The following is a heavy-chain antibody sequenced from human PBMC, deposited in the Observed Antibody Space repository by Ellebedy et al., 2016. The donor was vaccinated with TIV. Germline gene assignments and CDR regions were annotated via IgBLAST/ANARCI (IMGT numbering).Heavy chain of an antibody. Sequence: ASVKVSCXASGYTFTSYYMHWVRQAPGQGLEWMGIINPSGGSTSYAQKFQGRVTMTRDTSTSTVYMELSSLRSEDTAVYYCAREDHDSSGYYHNPVGFDPWGQGTLVTVSS. V-gene: IGHV1-46*01. J-gene: IGHJ5*02. CDR2: INPSGGST. D-gene: IGHD3-22*01. CDR3: AREDHDSSGYYHNPVGFDP. CDR1: GYTFTSYY.